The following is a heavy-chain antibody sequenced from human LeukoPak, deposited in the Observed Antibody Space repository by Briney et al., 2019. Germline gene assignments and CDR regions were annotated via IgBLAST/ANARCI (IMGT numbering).Heavy chain of an antibody. CDR2: ISGSGERT. CDR1: GFMFSTYA. Sequence: GGSLRLSCVTSGFMFSTYAMSWVRQAPGKGLEWVSIISGSGERTYYADSVRGRFTVSRDNSKNTLYLQMKSLRTEDTAVYYCVSQSYSGSDNFYFHYWGQGTLVAVSS. D-gene: IGHD1-26*01. CDR3: VSQSYSGSDNFYFHY. J-gene: IGHJ4*02. V-gene: IGHV3-23*01.